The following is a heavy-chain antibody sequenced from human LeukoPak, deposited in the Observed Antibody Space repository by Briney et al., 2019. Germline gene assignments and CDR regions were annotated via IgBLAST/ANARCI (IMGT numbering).Heavy chain of an antibody. D-gene: IGHD3-22*01. CDR2: IYTSGST. V-gene: IGHV4-61*02. CDR1: GGSISNGSYY. J-gene: IGHJ3*02. CDR3: AREWLVVDPLDDAIDI. Sequence: PSQTLSLTCTVSGGSISNGSYYWSWIRQPAGKGLEWIGRIYTSGSTNYNPSLKSRVTISVDTSKNQFSLELSSVTAADTAVYYCAREWLVVDPLDDAIDIWGQGTMVTVSS.